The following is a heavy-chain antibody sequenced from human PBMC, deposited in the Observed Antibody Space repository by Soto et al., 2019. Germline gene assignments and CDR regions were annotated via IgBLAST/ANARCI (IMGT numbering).Heavy chain of an antibody. CDR1: GGSISSSSYY. CDR2: IYYSGST. Sequence: SETLSLTCTVSGGSISSSSYYWGWIRQPPGKGLEWIGSIYYSGSTYYNPSLKSRVTISVDTSKNQFSLKLSSVTAADTAVYYCARSNGSHPWGQGTLVTVSS. V-gene: IGHV4-39*01. CDR3: ARSNGSHP. J-gene: IGHJ5*02.